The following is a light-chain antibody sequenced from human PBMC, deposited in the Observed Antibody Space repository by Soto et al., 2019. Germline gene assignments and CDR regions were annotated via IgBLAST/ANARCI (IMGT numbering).Light chain of an antibody. CDR2: AAS. Sequence: GETATLCCRAMETVINNQLAWYQQTSGPAPRILXYAASSRATGIPDRFSGSGSGRDFTLTITRLEPESSAMYYCQQYGRSGGSTFGHGTRLDIK. J-gene: IGKJ5*01. CDR3: QQYGRSGGST. CDR1: ETVINNQ. V-gene: IGKV3-20*01.